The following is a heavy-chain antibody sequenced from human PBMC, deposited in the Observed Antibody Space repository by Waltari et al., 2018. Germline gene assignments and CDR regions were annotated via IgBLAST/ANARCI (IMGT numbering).Heavy chain of an antibody. CDR2: IYHSGST. Sequence: QVQLQESGPGLVKPSETLSLTCAVSGYSISSGYYWGWIRQPPGKGLEWIGSIYHSGSTYYNPSLKSRVTISVDTSKNQFSLKLSSVTAADTAVYYCARETGTTFSFDYWGQGTLVTVSS. CDR3: ARETGTTFSFDY. CDR1: GYSISSGYY. D-gene: IGHD1-7*01. V-gene: IGHV4-38-2*02. J-gene: IGHJ4*02.